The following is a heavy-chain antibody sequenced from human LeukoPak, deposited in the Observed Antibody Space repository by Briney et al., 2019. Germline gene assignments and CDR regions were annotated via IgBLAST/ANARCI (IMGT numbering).Heavy chain of an antibody. J-gene: IGHJ4*02. D-gene: IGHD6-13*01. Sequence: PSETLSLTCTVSGGSISSYYWSWIRQPPGKGLEWIGYIYYSGTTNYNPSLKSRVTISADTSKNQFSLKLSSVTAADTAVYYCARGPGSFRRDYFDYWGQGTLVTVSS. CDR3: ARGPGSFRRDYFDY. V-gene: IGHV4-59*01. CDR1: GGSISSYY. CDR2: IYYSGTT.